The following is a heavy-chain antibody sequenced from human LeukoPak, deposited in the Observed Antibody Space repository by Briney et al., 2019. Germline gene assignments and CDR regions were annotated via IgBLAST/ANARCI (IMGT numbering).Heavy chain of an antibody. CDR3: ARNGGWELLYYYYYMDV. CDR1: GGSLSGYY. J-gene: IGHJ6*03. CDR2: INHSEST. Sequence: PSETLSLTCAVYGGSLSGYYWSWIRQPPGKGLEWIGEINHSESTNYNPSLKSRVTISVDKSKNQFSLKLSSVTAADTAVYYCARNGGWELLYYYYYMDVWGKGTTVTVSS. D-gene: IGHD1-26*01. V-gene: IGHV4-34*01.